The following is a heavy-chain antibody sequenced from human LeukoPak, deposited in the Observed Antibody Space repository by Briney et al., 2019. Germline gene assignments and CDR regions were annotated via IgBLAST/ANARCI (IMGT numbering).Heavy chain of an antibody. D-gene: IGHD6-19*01. V-gene: IGHV3-21*01. CDR2: ISSSSYI. CDR1: GFTFSSYS. CDR3: AREDMYSSGWPSYYYCGMDV. J-gene: IGHJ6*02. Sequence: PGGSLRLSCAASGFTFSSYSMNWVRQAPGKGLEWVSSISSSSYIYYADSVKGRFTISRDNAKNSLYLQMNSLRAEDTAVYYCAREDMYSSGWPSYYYCGMDVWGQGTTVTVSS.